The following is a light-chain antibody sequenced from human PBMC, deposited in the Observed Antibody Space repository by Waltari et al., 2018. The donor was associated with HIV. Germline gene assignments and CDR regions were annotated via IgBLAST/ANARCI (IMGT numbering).Light chain of an antibody. CDR2: ANP. V-gene: IGLV1-40*01. Sequence: QSLLTQPPSVSATPGQRITISCTGNKSNIVAGHGVHWYRQLPGTAPRLLIFANPNRPSGVPDRISGSKSTASASLAITGLQAEDEGYYYCQSSDIRLHGLWVFGGGTKVTVL. CDR1: KSNIVAGHG. CDR3: QSSDIRLHGLWV. J-gene: IGLJ3*02.